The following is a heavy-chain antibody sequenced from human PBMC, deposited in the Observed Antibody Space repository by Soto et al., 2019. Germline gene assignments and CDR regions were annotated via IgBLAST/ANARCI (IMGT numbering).Heavy chain of an antibody. D-gene: IGHD3-10*01. CDR1: GGAFNGYY. J-gene: IGHJ4*02. V-gene: IGHV4-34*02. Sequence: QVHLQQWGAGLLKPSQTLSLSCVVDGGAFNGYYWTWIRQPPGKGLEWIGEINHSGSVDYNPSLKCRVAISIDTSKKQFSLTLTSVTAADTAVYYCARAGAALVRGSIGGFDYWGQGSLVTVSS. CDR2: INHSGSV. CDR3: ARAGAALVRGSIGGFDY.